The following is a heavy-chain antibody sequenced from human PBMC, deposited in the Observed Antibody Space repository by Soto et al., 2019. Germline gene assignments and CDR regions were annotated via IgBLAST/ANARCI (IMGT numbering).Heavy chain of an antibody. CDR3: ARMLRP. CDR2: IYRSGST. J-gene: IGHJ5*02. V-gene: IGHV4-30-2*01. CDR1: GGSISSGGYS. Sequence: QLQLQESGSGLVKPSQTLSLTCAVSGGSISSGGYSWSWIRQPPGKGLEWIGYIYRSGSTYYNPSLKSRVTITMDSSKNQVSLKLSSVTPADTAMYYCARMLRPWGQGALVAVSS. D-gene: IGHD2-8*01.